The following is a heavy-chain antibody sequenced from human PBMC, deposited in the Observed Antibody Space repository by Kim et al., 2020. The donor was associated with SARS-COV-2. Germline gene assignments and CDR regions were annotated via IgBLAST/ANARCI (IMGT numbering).Heavy chain of an antibody. V-gene: IGHV3-33*01. CDR1: GFTFSSYG. Sequence: GGSLRLSCAASGFTFSSYGMHWVRQAPGKGLEWVAVIWYDGSNKYYADSVKGRFTISRDNSKNTLYLQMNSLRAEDTAVYYCARDLVGGYNSSPWGQGTLVTVSS. CDR3: ARDLVGGYNSSP. D-gene: IGHD5-12*01. CDR2: IWYDGSNK. J-gene: IGHJ5*02.